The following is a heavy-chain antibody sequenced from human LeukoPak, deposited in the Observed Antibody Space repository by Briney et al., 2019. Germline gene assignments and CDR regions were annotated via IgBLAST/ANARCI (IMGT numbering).Heavy chain of an antibody. CDR1: GFIFSDYY. CDR3: AKDDSALWFGELSHYFNW. D-gene: IGHD3-10*01. V-gene: IGHV3-11*01. CDR2: ISSGGSTI. Sequence: GGSLRLSCAASGFIFSDYYMSWIRQAPAKGLEWVSYISSGGSTIYYADSVKGRFTISRDNAKNSLYLQMNSLRADDTAVYYCAKDDSALWFGELSHYFNWWGQGTLVTVSS. J-gene: IGHJ4*02.